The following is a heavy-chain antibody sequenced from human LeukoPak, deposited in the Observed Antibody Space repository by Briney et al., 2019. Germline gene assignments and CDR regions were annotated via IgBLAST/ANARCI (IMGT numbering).Heavy chain of an antibody. J-gene: IGHJ4*02. Sequence: GGSLRLSCAASGIILTNYAVSWVRQAPGKGLEWVAVISYDGSNKYYADSVKGRFTISRDNSKNTLYLQMNSLRAEDTAVYYCAKETGLLWFGELLALDYWGQGTLVTVSS. D-gene: IGHD3-10*01. CDR3: AKETGLLWFGELLALDY. CDR1: GIILTNYA. V-gene: IGHV3-30*18. CDR2: ISYDGSNK.